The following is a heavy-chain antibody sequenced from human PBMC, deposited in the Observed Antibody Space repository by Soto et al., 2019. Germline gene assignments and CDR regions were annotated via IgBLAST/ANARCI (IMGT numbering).Heavy chain of an antibody. V-gene: IGHV4-34*01. Sequence: SETLSLTCAVYGGSFSGYYWSWIRQPPGKGLEWIGEINHSGSTNYNPSLKSRVTISVDTSKNQFSLKLSSVTAADTAVYYCARGRYSSRHWGQGTLVTV. CDR1: GGSFSGYY. J-gene: IGHJ4*02. D-gene: IGHD6-13*01. CDR2: INHSGST. CDR3: ARGRYSSRH.